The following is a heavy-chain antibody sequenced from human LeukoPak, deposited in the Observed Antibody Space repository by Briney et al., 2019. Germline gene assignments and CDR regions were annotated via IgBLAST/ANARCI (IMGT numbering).Heavy chain of an antibody. CDR2: IQEDGSAT. V-gene: IGHV3-7*01. D-gene: IGHD1-14*01. Sequence: GGSLRLSCAASGFIFSNYYMGWVRQAPGKGLEWVANIQEDGSATYYVDSVKGRFTISRDNAKNSLDLQMNSLRAEDTAVFFCARRKEVQTTFDCWGQGTLVTVSS. CDR3: ARRKEVQTTFDC. J-gene: IGHJ4*02. CDR1: GFIFSNYY.